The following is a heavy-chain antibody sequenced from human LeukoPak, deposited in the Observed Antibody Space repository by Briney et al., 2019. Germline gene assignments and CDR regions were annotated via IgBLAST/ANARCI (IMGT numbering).Heavy chain of an antibody. V-gene: IGHV3-21*01. CDR3: AKEGRSTTPGF. CDR2: ISSTSIYI. CDR1: GFTFSSYT. D-gene: IGHD1-1*01. Sequence: GGSLRLSCAASGFTFSSYTMDWVHHAPGKGLECVSSISSTSIYIYYTDSVKGRSTISRDNAKNSLYLQMNSLGADDTAVYYCAKEGRSTTPGFWGQGTLVTVSS. J-gene: IGHJ4*02.